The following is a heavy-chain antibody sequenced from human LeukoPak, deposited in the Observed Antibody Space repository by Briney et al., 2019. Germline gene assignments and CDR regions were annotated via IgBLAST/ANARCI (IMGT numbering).Heavy chain of an antibody. D-gene: IGHD3-22*01. CDR3: ARVSDSSGYYLFDY. CDR2: INHSGST. Sequence: SETLSLTFAVYGGSFIGYYWSWIRQPPGKGLEWIGEINHSGSTNYNPSLKSRVTISVDTSKNQFSLKLSSVTAADTAVYYCARVSDSSGYYLFDYWGQGTLVTVSS. J-gene: IGHJ4*02. V-gene: IGHV4-34*01. CDR1: GGSFIGYY.